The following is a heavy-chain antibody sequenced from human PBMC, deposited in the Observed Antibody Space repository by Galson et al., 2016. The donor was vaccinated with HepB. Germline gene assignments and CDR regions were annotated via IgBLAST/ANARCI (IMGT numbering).Heavy chain of an antibody. Sequence: SLRLSCAVSGFNFSTYWMNWVRQAPGEGLVWVSRINRDGSTTNSVDSVKGRFPISRDNAENTLYLQMDSLRVDDTAVYYCARMNYYGSGSPIDHWGQGSLVTVSS. CDR2: INRDGSTT. CDR1: GFNFSTYW. D-gene: IGHD3-10*01. V-gene: IGHV3-74*01. CDR3: ARMNYYGSGSPIDH. J-gene: IGHJ4*02.